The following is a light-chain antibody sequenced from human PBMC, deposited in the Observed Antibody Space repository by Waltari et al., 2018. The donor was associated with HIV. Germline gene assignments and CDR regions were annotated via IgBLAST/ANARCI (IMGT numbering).Light chain of an antibody. Sequence: IQMAQSPASLSASIGDRVTITYRSSRAIGLSLAWFQQKPGQSPMALIYATSILHTGVPARFNGSRSGTEFALTIANLEAADFGTYYCQQYDDLPRTFGGGT. CDR3: QQYDDLPRT. CDR2: ATS. CDR1: RAIGLS. V-gene: IGKV1-16*01. J-gene: IGKJ4*01.